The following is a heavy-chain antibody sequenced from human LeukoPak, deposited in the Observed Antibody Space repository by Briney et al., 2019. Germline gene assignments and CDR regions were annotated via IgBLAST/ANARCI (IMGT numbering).Heavy chain of an antibody. CDR2: LHSSRGT. D-gene: IGHD3-22*01. V-gene: IGHV4-61*02. CDR1: GGSISGGSFY. J-gene: IGHJ4*02. Sequence: SENLSLTCTVSGGSISGGSFYWSWVRQPATKGLEWLGRLHSSRGTNYNPSLKSRGTISVDTSQNQFSLSLTSVTAADTAVYYCARGPTMIVVDYWGQGTLVTVSS. CDR3: ARGPTMIVVDY.